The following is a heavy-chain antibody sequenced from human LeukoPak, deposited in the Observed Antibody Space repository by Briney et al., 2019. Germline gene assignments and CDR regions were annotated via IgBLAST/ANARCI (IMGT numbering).Heavy chain of an antibody. J-gene: IGHJ6*03. Sequence: ASVKVSCKASGYTFTSYDINWVRQATGQGLEWMGWMNPNSGNTGYAQKFQGRVTMTRNTSISTAYMELSSLRSEDTAVYYCARGGRYGSGSYYNAALKYYMDVWGKGTTVTISS. CDR2: MNPNSGNT. D-gene: IGHD3-10*01. V-gene: IGHV1-8*01. CDR1: GYTFTSYD. CDR3: ARGGRYGSGSYYNAALKYYMDV.